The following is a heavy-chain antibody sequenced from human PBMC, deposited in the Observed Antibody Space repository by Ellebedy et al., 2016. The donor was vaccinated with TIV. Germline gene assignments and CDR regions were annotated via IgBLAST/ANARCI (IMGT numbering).Heavy chain of an antibody. CDR2: IYDSGST. CDR1: GGSISSGDYY. J-gene: IGHJ3*02. Sequence: MPSETLSLTCTVSGGSISSGDYYWSWIRQHPGKGLEWIGFIYDSGSTYYNPSLKSLLTISVYTSKNQFSLKLSSVTAADTALYYCAAGYYYGSGSYLKPDAFDIWGQGTMVTVSS. CDR3: AAGYYYGSGSYLKPDAFDI. V-gene: IGHV4-31*01. D-gene: IGHD3-10*01.